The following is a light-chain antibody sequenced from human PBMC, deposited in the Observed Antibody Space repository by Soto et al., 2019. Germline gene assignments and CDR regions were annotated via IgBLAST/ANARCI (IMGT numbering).Light chain of an antibody. J-gene: IGKJ5*01. CDR3: QQYNSYPIT. CDR2: DAS. Sequence: IHLTQSPSFLSASVGDRVTITCRPSQGIRTDLGWYQQKPGKAPKLLIYDASNLESGVPSRFSGSGSGTEFTLTISSLQPDDFATYYCQQYNSYPITFGQGTRLEIK. V-gene: IGKV1-13*02. CDR1: QGIRTD.